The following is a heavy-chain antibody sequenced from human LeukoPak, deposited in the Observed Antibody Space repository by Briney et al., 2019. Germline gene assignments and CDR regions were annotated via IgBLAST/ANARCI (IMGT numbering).Heavy chain of an antibody. Sequence: PSETLSLTCTVSGGSISSSSYYWGWIRQPPGKGLEWIGSIYYSGSTYYNPSLKSRVTISVDTSKNQFSLKLSSVTAADTAVYYCARVMVVPAARFDYWGQGTLVTASS. CDR2: IYYSGST. CDR1: GGSISSSSYY. V-gene: IGHV4-39*07. J-gene: IGHJ4*02. CDR3: ARVMVVPAARFDY. D-gene: IGHD2-2*01.